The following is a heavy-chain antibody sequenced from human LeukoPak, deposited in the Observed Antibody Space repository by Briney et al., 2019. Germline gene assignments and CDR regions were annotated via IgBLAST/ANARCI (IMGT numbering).Heavy chain of an antibody. CDR2: ISAYNGNT. CDR3: ARVLLWFGELFEGDNWFDP. D-gene: IGHD3-10*01. J-gene: IGHJ5*02. CDR1: GYTFTSYG. Sequence: ASVKVSCKASGYTFTSYGISWVRQAPGQGLEWIGWISAYNGNTNYAQKLQGRVTMTTDTSTSTAYMELRSLRSDDTAVYYCARVLLWFGELFEGDNWFDPWGQGTLVTVSS. V-gene: IGHV1-18*01.